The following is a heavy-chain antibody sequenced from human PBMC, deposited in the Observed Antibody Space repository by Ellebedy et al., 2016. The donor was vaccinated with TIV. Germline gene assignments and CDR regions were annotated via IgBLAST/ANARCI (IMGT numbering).Heavy chain of an antibody. J-gene: IGHJ2*01. CDR1: GFTFSSYA. D-gene: IGHD4-17*01. Sequence: GESLKISCAASGFTFSSYAMHWVRQAPGKGLEWVAVISYDGSNKYYADSVKGRFTISRDNSKNTLYLQMNSLRAEDTAVYYCARDGGGDYDRYFDLWGRGTLVTVSS. CDR2: ISYDGSNK. V-gene: IGHV3-30-3*01. CDR3: ARDGGGDYDRYFDL.